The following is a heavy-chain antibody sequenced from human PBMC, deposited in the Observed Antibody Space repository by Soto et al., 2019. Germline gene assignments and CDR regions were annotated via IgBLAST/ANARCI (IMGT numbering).Heavy chain of an antibody. Sequence: QIRLVQSGGEVRTPGASVKVSCKASGYTFSSYGITWVRQAPGQGLEWLGWINPSSGETNYAQKFQGRVTVTTDVSTTTGYMELRNLTFDDTAVYYCARDWYPRFDPWGQGTLVTVSS. J-gene: IGHJ5*02. V-gene: IGHV1-18*01. CDR3: ARDWYPRFDP. D-gene: IGHD6-13*01. CDR2: INPSSGET. CDR1: GYTFSSYG.